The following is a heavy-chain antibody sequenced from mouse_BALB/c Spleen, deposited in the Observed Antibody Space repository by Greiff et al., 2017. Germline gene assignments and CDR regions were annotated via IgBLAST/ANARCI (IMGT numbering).Heavy chain of an antibody. V-gene: IGHV2-6-7*01. Sequence: QVQLKESGPGLVAPSQSLSITCTVSGFSLTGYGVNWVRQPPGKGLEWLGMIWGDGSTDYNSALKSRLSISKDNSKGQVFLQMNSLQTDDTARYYCARASGPYYYGDYWGQGTTLTVSS. CDR3: ARASGPYYYGDY. J-gene: IGHJ2*01. D-gene: IGHD1-1*01. CDR1: GFSLTGYG. CDR2: IWGDGST.